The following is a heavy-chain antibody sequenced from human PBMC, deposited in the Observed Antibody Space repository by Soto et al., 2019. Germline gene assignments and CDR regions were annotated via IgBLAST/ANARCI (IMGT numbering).Heavy chain of an antibody. CDR3: AREFWSGPFDY. CDR1: GFTFSSYG. D-gene: IGHD3-3*01. V-gene: IGHV3-33*01. J-gene: IGHJ4*02. Sequence: QVQLVESGGGVVQPGRSLRLSCAASGFTFSSYGMHWVRQAPGKGLEWVAVIWSDGSNKYYADSLKGRITIFRDNSKDTLYLQMNSLRAEDTAVYYCAREFWSGPFDYWGQGTLVTVSS. CDR2: IWSDGSNK.